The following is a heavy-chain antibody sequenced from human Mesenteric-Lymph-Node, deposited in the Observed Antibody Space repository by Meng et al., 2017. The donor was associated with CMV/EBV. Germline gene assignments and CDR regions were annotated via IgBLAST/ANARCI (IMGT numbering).Heavy chain of an antibody. V-gene: IGHV4-61*01. CDR2: IYYSGST. CDR3: AREGSGGSDY. CDR1: GGSVSSGSYY. D-gene: IGHD1-26*01. J-gene: IGHJ4*02. Sequence: SETLSLTCTVSGGSVSSGSYYWSWIRQPPGKGLEWIGYIYYSGSTNYNPSLKSRVTISVDTSKNQFSLKLESVTAADTAVYYCAREGSGGSDYWGQGTLVTVSS.